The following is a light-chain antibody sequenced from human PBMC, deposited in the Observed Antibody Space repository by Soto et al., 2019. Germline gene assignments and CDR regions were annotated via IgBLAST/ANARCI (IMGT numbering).Light chain of an antibody. V-gene: IGKV4-1*01. Sequence: DIVLTQSPDSLDSPLGLQATSNCKHSQSVLYSSNNKNYLAWYQQKPGQAPRLLIYGASTRATGIPARFSGSGSGTEFTLTISSLQSEDFAVYYCQQYHNWPITVGQGTRLEIK. CDR1: QSVLYSSNNKNY. CDR3: QQYHNWPIT. J-gene: IGKJ5*01. CDR2: GAS.